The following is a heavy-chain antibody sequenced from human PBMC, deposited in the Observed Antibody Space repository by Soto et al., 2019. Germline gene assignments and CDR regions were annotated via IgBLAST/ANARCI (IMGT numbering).Heavy chain of an antibody. CDR3: AGPSSGTLYPDYYYYGMDV. V-gene: IGHV4-31*03. Sequence: SETLSLTCTVSGGSISSGGYYWSWIRQHPGEGLEWIGYIYYSGSTYYNPSLKSRVTISVDTSKNQFSLKLSSVTAADTAVYFCAGPSSGTLYPDYYYYGMDVWGQGTTVTVSS. CDR2: IYYSGST. D-gene: IGHD3-22*01. J-gene: IGHJ6*02. CDR1: GGSISSGGYY.